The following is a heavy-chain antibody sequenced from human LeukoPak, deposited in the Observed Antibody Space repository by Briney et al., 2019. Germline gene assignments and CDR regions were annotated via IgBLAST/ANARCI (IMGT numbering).Heavy chain of an antibody. J-gene: IGHJ4*01. CDR3: ARRQYRSSWYR. Sequence: SESLSLTCTVSGGSISSYYWSWIRQPPGKGLEWIGYIYYSGSTNYNPSLKSRVTISVDTSKNQFSLKLSSVTAADTSVYYCARRQYRSSWYRWGQGSLVTVSS. CDR2: IYYSGST. V-gene: IGHV4-59*01. D-gene: IGHD6-13*01. CDR1: GGSISSYY.